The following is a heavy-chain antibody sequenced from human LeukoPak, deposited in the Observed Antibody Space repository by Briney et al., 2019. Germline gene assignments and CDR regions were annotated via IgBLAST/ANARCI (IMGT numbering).Heavy chain of an antibody. V-gene: IGHV3-23*01. Sequence: PGGSLRLSCAVSGFTFSSYDMSWVRQAPGKGLEWVSAISGSDGSTYYADSVKGRFTISRDNSKNTLYLQMNSLRAEDTAVYYCARDGVNWNERYFDYWGQGTLVTVSS. D-gene: IGHD1-20*01. CDR2: ISGSDGST. CDR3: ARDGVNWNERYFDY. CDR1: GFTFSSYD. J-gene: IGHJ4*02.